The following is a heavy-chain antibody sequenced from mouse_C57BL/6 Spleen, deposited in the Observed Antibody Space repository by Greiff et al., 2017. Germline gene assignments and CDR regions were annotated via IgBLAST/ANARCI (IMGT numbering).Heavy chain of an antibody. D-gene: IGHD2-4*01. Sequence: QVHVKQPGTELVKPGASVKLSCKASGYTFTSYWMHWVKQRPGQGLEWIGNINPSNGGTNYNEKFKSKATLTVDKSSSTAYMQLSSLTSEDSAVYYCAREGEYDYDEGGFAYWGQGTLVTVSA. V-gene: IGHV1-53*01. CDR2: INPSNGGT. CDR1: GYTFTSYW. J-gene: IGHJ3*01. CDR3: AREGEYDYDEGGFAY.